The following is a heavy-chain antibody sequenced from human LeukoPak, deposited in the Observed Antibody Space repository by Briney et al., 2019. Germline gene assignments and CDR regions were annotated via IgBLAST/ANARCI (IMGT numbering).Heavy chain of an antibody. CDR3: ARDDGGSVDY. D-gene: IGHD1-26*01. CDR1: GGSISSSSYY. CDR2: IYHSGST. V-gene: IGHV4-39*07. Sequence: SETLSLTCTVSGGSISSSSYYWGWIRQPPGKGLEWIGSIYHSGSTYYNPSLKSRVTISVDTSKNQFSLKLSSVTAADTAVYYCARDDGGSVDYWGQGTLVTVSS. J-gene: IGHJ4*02.